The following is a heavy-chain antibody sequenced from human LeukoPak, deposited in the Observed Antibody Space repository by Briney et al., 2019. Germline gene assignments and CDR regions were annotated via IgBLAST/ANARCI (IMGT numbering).Heavy chain of an antibody. J-gene: IGHJ5*02. CDR2: INSDGSST. D-gene: IGHD3-3*01. CDR3: ARGASDYDFWSGANWFDP. Sequence: QPGGSLRLSCAASGFTFSSYWMHWVRQAPGKGPVWVSRINSDGSSTSYADSVKGRFTISRDNAKNTLYLQMNSLRAEDTAVYYCARGASDYDFWSGANWFDPWGQGTLVTVSS. V-gene: IGHV3-74*01. CDR1: GFTFSSYW.